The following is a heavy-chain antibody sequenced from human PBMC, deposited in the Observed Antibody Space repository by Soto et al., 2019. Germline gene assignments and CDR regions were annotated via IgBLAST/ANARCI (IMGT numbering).Heavy chain of an antibody. V-gene: IGHV1-8*01. D-gene: IGHD4-17*01. J-gene: IGHJ5*02. CDR2: ISPNSGDT. Sequence: QVQLVQSGAEVKRPGASVKVSCQDSGYTFTKYDINWVRQAPGQGLEWMGWISPNSGDTGYAQKFQGRVTMTRNTFVSTAYMELSSLKPDDTAVYYCARAPTRRSTNWFDPWGQGTLVTVS. CDR1: GYTFTKYD. CDR3: ARAPTRRSTNWFDP.